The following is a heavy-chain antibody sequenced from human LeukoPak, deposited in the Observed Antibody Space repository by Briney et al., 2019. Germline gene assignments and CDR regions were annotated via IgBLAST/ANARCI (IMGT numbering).Heavy chain of an antibody. CDR1: GFTFSSYA. J-gene: IGHJ6*02. D-gene: IGHD6-19*01. Sequence: GGSLRLSCAASGFTFSSYAMSWVRQAPGKGLEWVSAISGSGGSTYYADSVKGRFTISRDNSKNTLYLQMNGLRAEDTAVYYCAKDGAVAGYGMDVWGQGTTVTVSS. CDR3: AKDGAVAGYGMDV. V-gene: IGHV3-23*01. CDR2: ISGSGGST.